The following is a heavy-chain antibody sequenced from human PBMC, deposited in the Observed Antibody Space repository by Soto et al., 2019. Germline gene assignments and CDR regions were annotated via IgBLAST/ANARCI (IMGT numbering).Heavy chain of an antibody. V-gene: IGHV3-21*01. CDR1: GFTCSGYS. CDR2: ISSSGRYI. CDR3: ARGPPTPFAY. J-gene: IGHJ4*02. Sequence: GGSLRLSCAAAGFTCSGYSMNWVRQAPGKGLEWVSSISSSGRYIYYADSLRGRFTISRDNAKNSLYLQMDSLRAEDTAVYYCARGPPTPFAYWGQGTLVTVSS.